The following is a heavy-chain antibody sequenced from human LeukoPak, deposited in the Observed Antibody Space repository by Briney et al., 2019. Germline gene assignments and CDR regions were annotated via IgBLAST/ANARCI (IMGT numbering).Heavy chain of an antibody. V-gene: IGHV3-30-3*01. D-gene: IGHD3-9*01. CDR1: GFTFSSYA. CDR2: ISYDGSNK. CDR3: ARVFVLRYFDWLSLGLGY. J-gene: IGHJ4*02. Sequence: GGSLRLSCAASGFTFSSYAIHWVRQAPGKGLEWVAVISYDGSNKYYADSVKGRFTISRDNSKNTLDLQMNSLRAEDTAVYYCARVFVLRYFDWLSLGLGYWGQGALVTVSS.